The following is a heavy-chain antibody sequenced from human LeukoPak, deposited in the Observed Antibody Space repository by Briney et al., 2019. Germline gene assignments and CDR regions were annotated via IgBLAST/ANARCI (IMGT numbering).Heavy chain of an antibody. V-gene: IGHV4-30-4*08. D-gene: IGHD6-13*01. CDR2: IYYSGST. J-gene: IGHJ4*02. CDR3: ARAKGYSSRPIDY. Sequence: SETLSLTCTVSGGSISSGDYYWSWIRQPPGKGLEWIGYIYYSGSTYYNPSLKSRVTISVDTSKNQFTLKLSSVTAADTAVYYCARAKGYSSRPIDYWGQGTLVTVSS. CDR1: GGSISSGDYY.